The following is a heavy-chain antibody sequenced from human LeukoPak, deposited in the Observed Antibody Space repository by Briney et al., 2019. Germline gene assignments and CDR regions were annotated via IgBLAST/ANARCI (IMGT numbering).Heavy chain of an antibody. CDR2: IYYTGST. CDR3: ARTLNYHESGRVSYYMDV. D-gene: IGHD3-10*01. CDR1: GGSISSSSYY. V-gene: IGHV4-39*07. Sequence: PSETLSLTCTVSGGSISSSSYYWGWIRQPPGKGLEWIGNIYYTGSTYYNPSLKSRVTISVDTSKNQFSLKLSSVTAVDTAVYYCARTLNYHESGRVSYYMDVWGNGTAVTISS. J-gene: IGHJ6*03.